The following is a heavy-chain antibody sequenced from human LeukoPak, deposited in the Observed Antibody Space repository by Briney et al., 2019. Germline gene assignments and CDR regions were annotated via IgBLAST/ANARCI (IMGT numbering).Heavy chain of an antibody. J-gene: IGHJ4*02. CDR3: AKDPSFDWLLAGDY. CDR2: ISYDGSNK. V-gene: IGHV3-30*04. D-gene: IGHD3-9*01. Sequence: GRSLRLSCAASGFVFGSYPMHWVRQAPGKGLEWVAVISYDGSNKYYADSVKGRFTISRDNSKNTLYLQMNSLRAEDTAVYYCAKDPSFDWLLAGDYWGQGTLVTVSS. CDR1: GFVFGSYP.